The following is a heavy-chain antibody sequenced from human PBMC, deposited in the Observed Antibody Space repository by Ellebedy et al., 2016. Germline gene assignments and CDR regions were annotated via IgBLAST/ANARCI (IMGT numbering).Heavy chain of an antibody. CDR2: IDPSDSST. D-gene: IGHD2-2*01. J-gene: IGHJ4*02. V-gene: IGHV5-10-1*01. CDR3: ASRYCSGTNCYSY. CDR1: GYRSTSWW. Sequence: GESLKISCKGSGYRSTSWWITWVRQMTGKGLEWMGRIDPSDSSTNYSPSFQGHVTMSVDKSTSTAYLQWSSLKASDTAMYYCASRYCSGTNCYSYWGQGTLVAVSS.